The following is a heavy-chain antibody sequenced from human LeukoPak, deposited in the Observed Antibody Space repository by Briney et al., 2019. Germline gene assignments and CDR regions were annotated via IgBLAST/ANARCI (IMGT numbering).Heavy chain of an antibody. V-gene: IGHV1-69*05. J-gene: IGHJ4*02. CDR3: ARDLYYDYVWGSYRLHFEY. D-gene: IGHD3-16*02. CDR2: IIPIFGTA. CDR1: VGTFSSYA. Sequence: ASVKVSCKASVGTFSSYAIICVRQAPGQGLEWMGRIIPIFGTANYAQKFQGRVTITTDESTSTAYMELSSLRSEDTAVYYCARDLYYDYVWGSYRLHFEYWGQGTLVTVSS.